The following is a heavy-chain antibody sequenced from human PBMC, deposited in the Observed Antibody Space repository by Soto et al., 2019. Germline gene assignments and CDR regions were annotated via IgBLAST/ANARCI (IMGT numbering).Heavy chain of an antibody. D-gene: IGHD6-19*01. CDR3: SRDASGWYELVY. Sequence: ASVKVSCKASGYTFTSYDINWVRQATGQGLEWMGWSNPNSGNTGYAQKFQGRVTMTRNTSISTAYMELSSLRSEDTAVYYCSRDASGWYELVYWGQGILATVSS. CDR1: GYTFTSYD. CDR2: SNPNSGNT. J-gene: IGHJ4*02. V-gene: IGHV1-8*01.